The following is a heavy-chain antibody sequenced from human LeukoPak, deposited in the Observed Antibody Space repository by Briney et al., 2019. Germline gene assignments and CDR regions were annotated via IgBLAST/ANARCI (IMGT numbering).Heavy chain of an antibody. CDR1: GFTFDDYA. V-gene: IGHV3-9*01. Sequence: GGSLRLSCAASGFTFDDYAMHWVRQAPGKGLEWVSGISWNSGSIGYADSVKGRFTISRDNAKNSLYLQMNSLRAEDTALYYCAKDTGLWFGELSGFDYWGQGTLVTVSS. D-gene: IGHD3-10*01. CDR2: ISWNSGSI. CDR3: AKDTGLWFGELSGFDY. J-gene: IGHJ4*02.